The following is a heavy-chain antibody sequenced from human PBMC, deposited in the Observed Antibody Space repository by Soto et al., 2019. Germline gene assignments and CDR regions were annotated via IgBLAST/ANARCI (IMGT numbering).Heavy chain of an antibody. CDR1: GFTFSSYA. CDR2: ISYDGSNK. D-gene: IGHD2-8*01. J-gene: IGHJ6*02. Sequence: QVQLVESGGGVVQPGRSLRLSCAASGFTFSSYAMHWVRQAPGKGLEWVAVISYDGSNKYYADSVKGRFTISRDNSKNTLYLQMNSLRAEDTAVYYCAREEGMDYYYGMDVWGQGTTVTVSS. V-gene: IGHV3-30-3*01. CDR3: AREEGMDYYYGMDV.